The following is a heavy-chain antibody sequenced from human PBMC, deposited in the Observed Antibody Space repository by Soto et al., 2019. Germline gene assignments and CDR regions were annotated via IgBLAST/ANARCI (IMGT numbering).Heavy chain of an antibody. J-gene: IGHJ3*02. V-gene: IGHV1-58*01. CDR2: IVVGSGNT. CDR3: AAVDHRKEAAGTYAFDI. D-gene: IGHD6-13*01. CDR1: GFSFTSSA. Sequence: SVKVSCKASGFSFTSSALQWVRQARGQRLEWIGWIVVGSGNTNYAQKFQERVTITRDMSTSTAYMELSSLRSEDTAVYYCAAVDHRKEAAGTYAFDIWGQGTMVTVSS.